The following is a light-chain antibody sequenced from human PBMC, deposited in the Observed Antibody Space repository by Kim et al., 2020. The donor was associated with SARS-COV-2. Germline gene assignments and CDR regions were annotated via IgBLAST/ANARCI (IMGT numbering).Light chain of an antibody. CDR3: QQYYSYPPT. Sequence: AATGDRVTITCRASQGISSYLAWYQQKPGKAPKLLIYAASTLQSGVPSRFSGSGSGTDFTLTISCLQSEDFATYYCQQYYSYPPTFGQGTKVDIK. J-gene: IGKJ1*01. CDR2: AAS. CDR1: QGISSY. V-gene: IGKV1-8*01.